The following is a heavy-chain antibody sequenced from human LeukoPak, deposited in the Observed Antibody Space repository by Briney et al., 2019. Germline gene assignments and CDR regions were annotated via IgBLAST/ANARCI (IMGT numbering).Heavy chain of an antibody. CDR1: GGSFSGYY. CDR3: ARLPSRVVPAAIFYMDV. CDR2: INHSGST. V-gene: IGHV4-34*01. Sequence: PSGTLSLTCAVYGGSFSGYYWSWIRQPPGKGLEWIGEINHSGSTNYNPSLKSRVTISVDTSKNQFSLKLSSVTAADTAVYYCARLPSRVVPAAIFYMDVWGKGTTVTVSS. D-gene: IGHD2-2*02. J-gene: IGHJ6*03.